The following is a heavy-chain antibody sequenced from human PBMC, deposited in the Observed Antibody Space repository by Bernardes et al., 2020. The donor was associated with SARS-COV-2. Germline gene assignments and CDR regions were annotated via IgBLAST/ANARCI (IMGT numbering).Heavy chain of an antibody. CDR3: AREEMATIFGAWGYRYNGLDV. V-gene: IGHV5-10-1*01. CDR2: IDPDDSHT. CDR1: GYTFPR. Sequence: GESLKISCQSSGYTFPRINWVRQMPGKGLEWMGRIDPDDSHTRYSPSFQGRVTISSDKSGVTAYLQWSSLRAEDTAVYYCAREEMATIFGAWGYRYNGLDVWGQGTTVTVSS. J-gene: IGHJ6*02. D-gene: IGHD3-10*02.